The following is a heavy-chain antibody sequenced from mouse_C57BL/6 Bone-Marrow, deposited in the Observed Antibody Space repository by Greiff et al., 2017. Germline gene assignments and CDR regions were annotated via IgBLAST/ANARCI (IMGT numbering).Heavy chain of an antibody. V-gene: IGHV1-64*01. CDR2: IHPNSGST. Sequence: QVQLQQPGAELVKPGASVKLSCTASGFTFTNYCMHWVKQRPGQGLEWIGMIHPNSGSTKYNAKFTSKATLTVDTSSSTAYMQLISLTSEDSAVYSGDSSRGGYYYFDYWGQGTTLTVSS. J-gene: IGHJ2*01. D-gene: IGHD2-3*01. CDR1: GFTFTNYC. CDR3: DSSRGGYYYFDY.